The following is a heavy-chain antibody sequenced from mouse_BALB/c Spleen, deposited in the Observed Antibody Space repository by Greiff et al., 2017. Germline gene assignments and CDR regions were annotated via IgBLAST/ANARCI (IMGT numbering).Heavy chain of an antibody. CDR1: GFTFRSYA. J-gene: IGHJ2*01. V-gene: IGHV5-6-5*01. Sequence: EVKLVGSGGGLVKPGGSLKLSCAASGFTFRSYALAWVRQTPEKRLEWVASISSGGSTYYPDSVKGRFTISRDNARNILYLQMSSLRSEDTAMYYCARAYLGNYYFDYWGQGTTLTISS. D-gene: IGHD1-1*01. CDR2: ISSGGST. CDR3: ARAYLGNYYFDY.